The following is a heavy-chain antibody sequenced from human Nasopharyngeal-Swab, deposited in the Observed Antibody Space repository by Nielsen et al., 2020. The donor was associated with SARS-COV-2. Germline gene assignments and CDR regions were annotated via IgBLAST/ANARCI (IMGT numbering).Heavy chain of an antibody. CDR1: GYTFTSYD. CDR3: ARMMAGYDGYLQN. Sequence: ASVKVSCKASGYTFTSYDINWVRHAPGHGLEWLGRTQLNNAKTVYAQKFQGRVTMTWNTSITTAYMRLSGLRSDDTAVYYCARMMAGYDGYLQNWGQGTLVTVSS. V-gene: IGHV1-8*01. J-gene: IGHJ1*01. CDR2: TQLNNAKT. D-gene: IGHD2-2*03.